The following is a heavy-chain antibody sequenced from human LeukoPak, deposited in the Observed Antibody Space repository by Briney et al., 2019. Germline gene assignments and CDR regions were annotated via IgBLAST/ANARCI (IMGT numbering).Heavy chain of an antibody. Sequence: GGSLRLSCVASGFSFRNYGMHWVRQAPGKGLEWVTFIRSDSSYKYYADSVKGRFTTSRDNSKSTLDLQMNSLRAEDTAVYYCAKDYRLIAAADGCMDVWGQGTTVTVSS. J-gene: IGHJ6*02. D-gene: IGHD6-13*01. CDR3: AKDYRLIAAADGCMDV. CDR1: GFSFRNYG. V-gene: IGHV3-30*02. CDR2: IRSDSSYK.